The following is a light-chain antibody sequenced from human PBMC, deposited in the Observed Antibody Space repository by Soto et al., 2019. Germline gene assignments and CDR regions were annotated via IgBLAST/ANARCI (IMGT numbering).Light chain of an antibody. J-gene: IGLJ1*01. CDR2: SNR. CDR1: SSNIGSNT. V-gene: IGLV1-44*01. Sequence: VLTQPPSASGTPGQRYTISCSLISSNIGSNTVNWYQQLPGTAPKLLMYSNRQRPSGVPDRFSGSKSGTSDSLAINGLQSEDEADYYCATWDDSLNALYVFGTGTKVTVL. CDR3: ATWDDSLNALYV.